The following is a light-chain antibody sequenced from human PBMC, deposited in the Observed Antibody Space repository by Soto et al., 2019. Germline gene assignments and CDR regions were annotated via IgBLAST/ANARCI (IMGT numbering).Light chain of an antibody. V-gene: IGKV3-11*01. J-gene: IGKJ4*01. Sequence: EIVLTQSPVTLSLSPGERATLSCRASQSVTTFLAWYQQKPGQAPRLLIYDVSSRATGIPARFSGSGSGTDFTLTISSLEPEEFAVYYCQQRINWPLTFGGGTKLEIK. CDR1: QSVTTF. CDR2: DVS. CDR3: QQRINWPLT.